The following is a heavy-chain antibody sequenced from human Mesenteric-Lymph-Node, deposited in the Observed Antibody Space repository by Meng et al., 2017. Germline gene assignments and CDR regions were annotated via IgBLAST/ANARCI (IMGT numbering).Heavy chain of an antibody. Sequence: GESLKISCVASGFTFNRYAMHWVRQAPGKGLEWVSSISSSRSYIYYADSVKGRFTISRDNAKNSLYLQMNSLRAEDTAVYYCARHNTYSSSWYSPGGGDYWGQGTLVTVSS. CDR3: ARHNTYSSSWYSPGGGDY. CDR2: ISSSRSYI. V-gene: IGHV3-21*06. D-gene: IGHD6-13*01. J-gene: IGHJ4*02. CDR1: GFTFNRYA.